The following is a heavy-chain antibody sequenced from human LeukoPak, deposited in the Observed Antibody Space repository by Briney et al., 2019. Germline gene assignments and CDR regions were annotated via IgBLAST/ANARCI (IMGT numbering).Heavy chain of an antibody. CDR2: IYYSGST. Sequence: SETLSLTCTVPGGSISRYYWSWIRQPPGKGLGWIGYIYYSGSTNYNPTLKSRVTISVDTSKNQFSLKLISVTAADTAVYYCARARYYYDSSGYPYWYFDLWGRGTLVTVSS. D-gene: IGHD3-22*01. CDR1: GGSISRYY. J-gene: IGHJ2*01. V-gene: IGHV4-59*01. CDR3: ARARYYYDSSGYPYWYFDL.